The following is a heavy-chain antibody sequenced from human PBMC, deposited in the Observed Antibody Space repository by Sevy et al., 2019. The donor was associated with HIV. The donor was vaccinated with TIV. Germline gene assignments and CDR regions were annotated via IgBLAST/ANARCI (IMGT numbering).Heavy chain of an antibody. CDR3: AKTIFGVAQFFDM. D-gene: IGHD3-3*01. CDR1: GFNFGSYS. J-gene: IGHJ3*02. Sequence: GGSLRLSCAVSGFNFGSYSMNWVRQGPGKGLEWVAGISDNGGETYHAVSVKGRFTVARDNSKNTLFLQMNSLRAEDTAVYYCAKTIFGVAQFFDMWGQGTMVTVSS. V-gene: IGHV3-23*01. CDR2: ISDNGGET.